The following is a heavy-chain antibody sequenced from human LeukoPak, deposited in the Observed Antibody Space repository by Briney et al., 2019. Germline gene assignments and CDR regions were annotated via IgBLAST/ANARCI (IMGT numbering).Heavy chain of an antibody. D-gene: IGHD6-6*01. Sequence: PGGSLRLSCAASGFTFSSYWRSWVRQAPGKGLEWVANIKQDGSEKYYVDSVKGRFTVSRDNAKNSLYLQMNSLRAEDTAVYYCARSYSSSSLYYFDYWGQGTLVTVSS. V-gene: IGHV3-7*01. CDR1: GFTFSSYW. CDR2: IKQDGSEK. J-gene: IGHJ4*02. CDR3: ARSYSSSSLYYFDY.